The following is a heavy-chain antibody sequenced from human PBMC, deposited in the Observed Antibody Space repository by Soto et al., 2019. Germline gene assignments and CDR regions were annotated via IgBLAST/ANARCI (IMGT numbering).Heavy chain of an antibody. CDR2: ISSTAGRTS. CDR3: AKGVLSFHYGMEV. J-gene: IGHJ6*02. CDR1: GFTFNTYP. D-gene: IGHD3-10*01. Sequence: GSLRLSCATSGFTFNTYPMTWVRQAPGKGLEWVSSISSTAGRTSSYADSVKGRFAISRDFSDNTVYLQMNNLRVDDTAVYFCAKGVLSFHYGMEVWGQGTTVTVPS. V-gene: IGHV3-23*01.